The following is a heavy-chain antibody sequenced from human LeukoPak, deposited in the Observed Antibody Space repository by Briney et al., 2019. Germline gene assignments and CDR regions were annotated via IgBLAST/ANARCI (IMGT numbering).Heavy chain of an antibody. Sequence: PGGSLRLSCTASGFTFSSYGMHWVRQAPGKGLEWVAVISYDGSNKYYADSVKGRFTISRDNSKNTLYLQMNSLRAEDTAVYYCAKSPTEYSYGEIDYWGQGTLVTVSS. CDR2: ISYDGSNK. D-gene: IGHD5-18*01. CDR1: GFTFSSYG. J-gene: IGHJ4*02. V-gene: IGHV3-30*18. CDR3: AKSPTEYSYGEIDY.